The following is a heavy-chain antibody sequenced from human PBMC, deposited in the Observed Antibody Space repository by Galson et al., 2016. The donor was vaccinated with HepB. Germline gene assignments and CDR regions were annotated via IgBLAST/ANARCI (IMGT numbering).Heavy chain of an antibody. Sequence: SLRLSCAASGFTVSNNYMHWVRQAPGKGLEWVSLIYSGGSTYYTDSVKGRFTISRDSSNNTLYLQMSSLRVEDTAVYYRARAGGAVAATWGQGTLVTVSS. CDR3: ARAGGAVAAT. CDR2: IYSGGST. D-gene: IGHD6-19*01. CDR1: GFTVSNNY. V-gene: IGHV3-53*01. J-gene: IGHJ5*02.